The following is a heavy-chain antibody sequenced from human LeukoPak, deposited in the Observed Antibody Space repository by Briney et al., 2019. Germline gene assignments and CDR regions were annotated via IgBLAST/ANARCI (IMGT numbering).Heavy chain of an antibody. V-gene: IGHV4-39*07. CDR2: IYYSGST. CDR1: GGPISSSSYY. CDR3: ATPYSGAHDAFDI. J-gene: IGHJ3*02. Sequence: PSETLSLTCTVSGGPISSSSYYWGWIRQPPGKGLEWIGSIYYSGSTYYNPSLKSRVTISVDTSKNQFSLKLSSVTAADTAVYYCATPYSGAHDAFDIWGQGTMVTVSS. D-gene: IGHD1-26*01.